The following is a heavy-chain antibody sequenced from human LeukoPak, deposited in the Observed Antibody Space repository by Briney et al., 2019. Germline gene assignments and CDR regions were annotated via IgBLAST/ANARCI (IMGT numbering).Heavy chain of an antibody. V-gene: IGHV3-23*01. D-gene: IGHD5-18*01. J-gene: IGHJ4*02. CDR3: AKDTAMVGGYFDY. CDR2: ISGSGGST. CDR1: GFTFSSYA. Sequence: GGSLGLSCAASGFTFSSYAMSWVRQAPGKGLEWVSAISGSGGSTYYADSVKGRFTISRDNSKNTLYLQMNSLRAEDTAVYYCAKDTAMVGGYFDYWGQGTLVTVSS.